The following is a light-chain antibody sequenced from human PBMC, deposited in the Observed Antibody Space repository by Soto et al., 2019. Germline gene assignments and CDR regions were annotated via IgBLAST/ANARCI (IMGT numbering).Light chain of an antibody. CDR1: QSLNSNF. V-gene: IGKV3-20*01. CDR3: HQSGISPLT. J-gene: IGKJ3*01. CDR2: STS. Sequence: EVVLTQFPNTLSLSPGERATLSCRASQSLNSNFLVWYQQKPGQAPRLLISSTSHRATGIPDRFSGSGSGTDFTLTISRLDPEDFAVYYCHQSGISPLTFGPGTKVDGK.